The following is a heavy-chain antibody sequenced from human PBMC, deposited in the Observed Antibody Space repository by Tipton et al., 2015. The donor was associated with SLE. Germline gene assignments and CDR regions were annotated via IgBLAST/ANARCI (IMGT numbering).Heavy chain of an antibody. CDR2: IYYSGST. D-gene: IGHD2-21*02. Sequence: LRLSCTVSGGSISSSRYYWGWIRQPPGKGLVWIGSIYYSGSTYYNPSLKSRVTISVDTSKNQFSLKLSSVTAADTAVYYCARQWAYCGGDCLYWGQGTLVTVSS. CDR3: ARQWAYCGGDCLY. J-gene: IGHJ4*02. CDR1: GGSISSSRYY. V-gene: IGHV4-39*01.